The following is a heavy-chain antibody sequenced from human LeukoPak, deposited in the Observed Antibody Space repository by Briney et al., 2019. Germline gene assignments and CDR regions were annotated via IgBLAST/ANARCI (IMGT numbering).Heavy chain of an antibody. D-gene: IGHD3-22*01. CDR1: GFTFSSYG. Sequence: GGSLRLSCAASGFTFSSYGMSWVRQAPGKGLEWVSVIYSGGSTYYADSVKGRFTISRDNSKNTLYLQMNSLRAEDTAVYYCARVLAGYYDSSGYYRTTYYFDYWGQGTLVTVSS. CDR3: ARVLAGYYDSSGYYRTTYYFDY. J-gene: IGHJ4*02. CDR2: IYSGGST. V-gene: IGHV3-66*01.